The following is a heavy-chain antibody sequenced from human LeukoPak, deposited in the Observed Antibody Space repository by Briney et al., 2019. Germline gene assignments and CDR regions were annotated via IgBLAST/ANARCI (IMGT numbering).Heavy chain of an antibody. D-gene: IGHD1-20*01. CDR1: GGSISSYY. CDR2: IYTSGST. CDR3: ARVPRGNRYNWNYFDY. Sequence: SETLSLTCTVSGGSISSYYWSWIRQPAGKGLEWIGRIYTSGSTNYNPSLKSRVTMSVDTSKNQFSLKLSSVTAADTAVYYWARVPRGNRYNWNYFDYWGQGTLVTVSS. J-gene: IGHJ4*02. V-gene: IGHV4-4*07.